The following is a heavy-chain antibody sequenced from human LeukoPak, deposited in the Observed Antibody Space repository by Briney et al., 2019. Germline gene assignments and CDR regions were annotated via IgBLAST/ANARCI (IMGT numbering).Heavy chain of an antibody. J-gene: IGHJ4*02. CDR2: TANKANSYTT. CDR1: GFTFSDHY. CDR3: ARVVAGFIDY. D-gene: IGHD6-19*01. V-gene: IGHV3-72*01. Sequence: GGSLRLSCAASGFTFSDHYMDWVRQAPGKGLEWVGRTANKANSYTTEYAASVKGRFTISRDDSKNSLYLQMNSLKTEDTAVYYCARVVAGFIDYWGQGTLVTVSS.